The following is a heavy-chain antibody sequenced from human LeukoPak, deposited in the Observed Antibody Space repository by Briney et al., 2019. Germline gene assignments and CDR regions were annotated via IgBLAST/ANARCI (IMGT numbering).Heavy chain of an antibody. CDR1: GYSISSGYY. J-gene: IGHJ4*02. V-gene: IGHV4-38-2*02. CDR2: IYHSGST. Sequence: SETLSLTCTVSGYSISSGYYWGWIRQPPGKGLEWIGSIYHSGSTYYNPSLKSRVTISVDTSKNQFSLKLSSVTAADTAVYYCARDRGPIWYFDYWGQGTLVTVSS. CDR3: ARDRGPIWYFDY. D-gene: IGHD2/OR15-2a*01.